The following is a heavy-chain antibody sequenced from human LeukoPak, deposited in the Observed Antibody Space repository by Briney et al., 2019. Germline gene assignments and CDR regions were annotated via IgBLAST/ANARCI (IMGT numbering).Heavy chain of an antibody. CDR2: ISSSSSYI. Sequence: PGGSLRLSCAASGFTFSSYSMNWVRQAPGKGLEWVSSISSSSSYIYYADSVKGRFTISRDNAKNSLYLQMNSLRAEDTAVYYCARDNGGSYSTDAFDIWGQGTMVTVSS. CDR1: GFTFSSYS. CDR3: ARDNGGSYSTDAFDI. D-gene: IGHD1-26*01. J-gene: IGHJ3*02. V-gene: IGHV3-21*01.